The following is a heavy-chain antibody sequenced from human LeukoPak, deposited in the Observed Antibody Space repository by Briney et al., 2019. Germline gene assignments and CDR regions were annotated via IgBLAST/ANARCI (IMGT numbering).Heavy chain of an antibody. D-gene: IGHD3-10*01. Sequence: SGESLKISCKSSGYNFTSYWIGWVRQMPGKGLEWLGILYPGDSDTRYSPPFQGQVTISADKSISTAYLQWSSLQASDTAIYYCARGYYGSSGFDYWGQATLVTVSS. CDR2: LYPGDSDT. V-gene: IGHV5-51*01. CDR3: ARGYYGSSGFDY. CDR1: GYNFTSYW. J-gene: IGHJ4*02.